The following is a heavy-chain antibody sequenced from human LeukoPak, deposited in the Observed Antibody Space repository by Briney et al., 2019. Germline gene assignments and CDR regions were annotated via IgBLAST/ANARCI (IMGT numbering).Heavy chain of an antibody. D-gene: IGHD6-19*01. CDR2: IDYSGST. J-gene: IGHJ4*02. CDR3: AREYTLYISGWFIDY. CDR1: GDSSSNSLYY. V-gene: IGHV4-39*07. Sequence: SETLSLTCSVSGDSSSNSLYYWGWVRQPPGKGLEWIGTIDYSGSTYYNPSLKGRATISIDTSKNHFSLTLSPVTAADTAIYYCAREYTLYISGWFIDYWGQGTVVTVSS.